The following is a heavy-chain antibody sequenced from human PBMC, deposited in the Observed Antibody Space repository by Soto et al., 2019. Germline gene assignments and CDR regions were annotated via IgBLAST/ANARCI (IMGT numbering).Heavy chain of an antibody. Sequence: EVQLVESGGGLVQPGGSLRLSCAASGFTLSDHYMEWVRQAPGKGLEWVGRTRNKANSYTTEYAASVKGRFTISRDDAKNSLYLQMNSLKTEDTAVYYCTRDIYSGTYYIGDWGQGTLVTVSS. CDR2: TRNKANSYTT. J-gene: IGHJ4*02. V-gene: IGHV3-72*01. D-gene: IGHD1-26*01. CDR3: TRDIYSGTYYIGD. CDR1: GFTLSDHY.